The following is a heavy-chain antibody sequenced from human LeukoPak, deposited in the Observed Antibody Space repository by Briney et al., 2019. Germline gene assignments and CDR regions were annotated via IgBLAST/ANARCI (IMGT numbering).Heavy chain of an antibody. CDR2: ISSSGSTI. V-gene: IGHV3-48*03. J-gene: IGHJ4*02. Sequence: GGSLRLSCAASGFTFSSYEMNWVRQAPGKGLEWVSYISSSGSTIYYADSVKGRFTISRDNAKNSLYLQMNSLRAEDTAVYYCAKDVHSSGWYYFDYWGQGTLVTVSS. D-gene: IGHD6-19*01. CDR1: GFTFSSYE. CDR3: AKDVHSSGWYYFDY.